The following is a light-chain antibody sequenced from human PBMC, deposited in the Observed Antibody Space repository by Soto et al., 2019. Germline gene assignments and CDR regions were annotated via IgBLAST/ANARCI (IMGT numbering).Light chain of an antibody. J-gene: IGLJ2*01. V-gene: IGLV2-14*01. CDR1: SSDVGGYNY. CDR2: DVS. Sequence: QSALTQPASVSGSPGQSITISCTGTSSDVGGYNYVSWYQQHPGKAPKLMIYDVSNRPSGVSNRFSGSKSGNTASLTISGLQAETEADYYCSSYTSSSPVVFGGGTKVTVL. CDR3: SSYTSSSPVV.